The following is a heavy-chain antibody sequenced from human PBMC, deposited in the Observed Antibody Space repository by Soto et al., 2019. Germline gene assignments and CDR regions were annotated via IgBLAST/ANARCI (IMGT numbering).Heavy chain of an antibody. CDR3: AKCLSSVDPVPAAMYGGFDY. V-gene: IGHV3-23*01. D-gene: IGHD2-2*01. J-gene: IGHJ4*02. Sequence: GGSLRLSCAASGFTFSSYAMSWVRQAPGKGLEWVSAISGSGGSTYYADSVKGRFTISRDNSKNTLYLQMNSLRAEDTAVYYCAKCLSSVDPVPAAMYGGFDYWGQGTLVTVSS. CDR1: GFTFSSYA. CDR2: ISGSGGST.